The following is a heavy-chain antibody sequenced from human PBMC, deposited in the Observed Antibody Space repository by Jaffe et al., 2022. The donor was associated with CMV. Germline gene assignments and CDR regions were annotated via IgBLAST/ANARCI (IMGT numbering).Heavy chain of an antibody. D-gene: IGHD6-25*01. J-gene: IGHJ6*03. V-gene: IGHV3-11*06. CDR2: ISSSSSYT. CDR1: GFTFSDYY. Sequence: QVQLVESGGGLVKPGGSLRLSCAASGFTFSDYYMSWIRQAPGKGLEWVSYISSSSSYTNYADSVKGRFTISRDNAKNSLYLQMNSLRAEDTAVYYCARSGELVSPAADYYYYMDVWGKGTTVTVSS. CDR3: ARSGELVSPAADYYYYMDV.